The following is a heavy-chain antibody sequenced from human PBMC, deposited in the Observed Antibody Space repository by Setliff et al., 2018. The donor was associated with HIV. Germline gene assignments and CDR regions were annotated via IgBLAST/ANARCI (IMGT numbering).Heavy chain of an antibody. Sequence: PGGSLRLSCAASRFTFSTYAMHWVRQAPGKGLEWVAIISYDGSNKYYTDSVKGRFTISRDNSKNTLYLQMNSLRAEDTALYYCARSRSTRDAFDTWGRGTMVTVSS. CDR3: ARSRSTRDAFDT. V-gene: IGHV3-30*10. D-gene: IGHD2-2*01. CDR1: RFTFSTYA. CDR2: ISYDGSNK. J-gene: IGHJ3*02.